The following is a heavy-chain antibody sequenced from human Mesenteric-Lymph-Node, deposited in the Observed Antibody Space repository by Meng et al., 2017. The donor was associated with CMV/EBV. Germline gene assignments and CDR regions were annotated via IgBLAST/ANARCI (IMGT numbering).Heavy chain of an antibody. D-gene: IGHD2-15*01. CDR3: AKGYCSGGSCYGRGFDP. CDR1: GGSISSSSYY. CDR2: INHSGST. Sequence: GSLRLSCTVSGGSISSSSYYWGWIRQPPGKGLEWIGEINHSGSTNYNPSLKSRVTISVDTSKNQFSLKLSSVTAADTAVYYCAKGYCSGGSCYGRGFDPWGQGTLVTVSS. V-gene: IGHV4-39*07. J-gene: IGHJ5*02.